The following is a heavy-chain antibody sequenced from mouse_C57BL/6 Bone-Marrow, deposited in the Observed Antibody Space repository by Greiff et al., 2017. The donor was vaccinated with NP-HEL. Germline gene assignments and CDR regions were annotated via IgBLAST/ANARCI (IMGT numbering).Heavy chain of an antibody. D-gene: IGHD2-3*01. CDR1: GYSITSDY. V-gene: IGHV3-8*01. Sequence: EVKLVESGPGLAKPSQTLSLTCSVPGYSITSDYWTWIRKFPGNKLEYMGYISYSGSTYYNPSLKSRISITRDTSKNQYYLQLNSVTTEDTATYYCARFYDREAMDYWGQGTSVTVSS. J-gene: IGHJ4*01. CDR3: ARFYDREAMDY. CDR2: ISYSGST.